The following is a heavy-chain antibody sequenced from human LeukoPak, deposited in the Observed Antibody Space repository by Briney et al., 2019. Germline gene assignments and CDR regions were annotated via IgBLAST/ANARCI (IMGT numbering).Heavy chain of an antibody. V-gene: IGHV3-7*01. CDR1: GFPFSGYW. J-gene: IGHJ4*02. D-gene: IGHD2-2*01. CDR3: ARDFGNSYCSSTSRSDY. CDR2: IKEDGSQQ. Sequence: PGGSLRLSCAASGFPFSGYWMDWVRQAPGKGMEWVANIKEDGSQQYYADSVKGRFTISRDNSKNTLYLQMNSLRAEDTAVYYCARDFGNSYCSSTSRSDYWGQGTLVTVSS.